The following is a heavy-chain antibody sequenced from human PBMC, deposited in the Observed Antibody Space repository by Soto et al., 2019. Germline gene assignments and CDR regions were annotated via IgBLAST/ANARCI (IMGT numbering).Heavy chain of an antibody. CDR1: GFTFSDYY. D-gene: IGHD6-19*01. Sequence: GGSLRLSCAASGFTFSDYYMSWIRQAPGKGLEWVSYISGSGSTIYYADSVKGRFTISRDNAKNSLYLQMNSLRAEDTAVYYCARDSPGQWLVEALDYWGQGTLVTVSS. CDR3: ARDSPGQWLVEALDY. J-gene: IGHJ4*02. CDR2: ISGSGSTI. V-gene: IGHV3-11*01.